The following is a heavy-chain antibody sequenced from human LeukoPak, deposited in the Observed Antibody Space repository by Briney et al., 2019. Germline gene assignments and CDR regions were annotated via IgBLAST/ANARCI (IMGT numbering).Heavy chain of an antibody. CDR2: IFLGDSDT. D-gene: IGHD2-2*01. J-gene: IGHJ5*02. Sequence: GESLKISCKGSGHTFSTYWIAWVRQMPGKGLEWMGVIFLGDSDTRYSPSFQGQVTISADKSISTAYLQWSSLKASDTAMYYCAVVGVPAAISKARWFDPWGQGTLVTVSS. CDR3: AVVGVPAAISKARWFDP. V-gene: IGHV5-51*01. CDR1: GHTFSTYW.